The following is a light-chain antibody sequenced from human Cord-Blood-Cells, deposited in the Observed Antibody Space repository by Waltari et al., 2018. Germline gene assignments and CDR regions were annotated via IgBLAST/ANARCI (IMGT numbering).Light chain of an antibody. CDR1: SSHTGSNY. Sequence: QPVLTQPPSASGTPGQRVTISCSGSSSHTGSNYVYWYQQLPGTAPKLLIYRNNQRPSGVPDRFSGSKSGTSASLAISGLRSEDEADYYCAAWDDSLSGVVFGGGTKLTVL. CDR2: RNN. V-gene: IGLV1-47*01. J-gene: IGLJ2*01. CDR3: AAWDDSLSGVV.